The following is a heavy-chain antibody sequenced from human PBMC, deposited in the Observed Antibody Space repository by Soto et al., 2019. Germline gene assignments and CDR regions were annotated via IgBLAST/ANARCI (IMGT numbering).Heavy chain of an antibody. J-gene: IGHJ4*02. V-gene: IGHV3-48*04. CDR1: GFTFSSYS. D-gene: IGHD4-17*01. CDR2: ISGNGEII. CDR3: ARDVDADFRTDFDY. Sequence: GGSLRLSCAASGFTFSSYSMNWVRQAPGKGLEWVSYISGNGEIIQYAASARGRFTISRDNAENSVYLEMDSLRAEDTALYYCARDVDADFRTDFDYWGRGTLVTVS.